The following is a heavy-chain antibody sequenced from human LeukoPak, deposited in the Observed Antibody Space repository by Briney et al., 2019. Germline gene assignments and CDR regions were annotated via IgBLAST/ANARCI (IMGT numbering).Heavy chain of an antibody. Sequence: QPGGSLRLSCAASGFTFNSYWMHWVRQAPGKGLVWVSRINSDGSTTNYAASVKGRFTISRDNAKNTLDLKMNSRRAEDTAVYYCARRSSGSPPYYFDYWGQRTLVTVSS. J-gene: IGHJ4*02. CDR1: GFTFNSYW. D-gene: IGHD1-26*01. CDR2: INSDGSTT. CDR3: ARRSSGSPPYYFDY. V-gene: IGHV3-74*01.